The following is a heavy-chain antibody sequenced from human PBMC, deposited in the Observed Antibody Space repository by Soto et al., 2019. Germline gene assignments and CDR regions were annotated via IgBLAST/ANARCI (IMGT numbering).Heavy chain of an antibody. Sequence: QVQLVQSGAEVKKPGSSVKVSCKASGGTFSSYAISWVRQAPGQGLEWMGGIIPIFGTANYAQKFQGRVTITADESTGTAYMELGSLRSEDTAVYYCASQVKGYYYYGMDVWGQGTTVTVSS. CDR2: IIPIFGTA. J-gene: IGHJ6*02. CDR1: GGTFSSYA. V-gene: IGHV1-69*01. D-gene: IGHD3-10*01. CDR3: ASQVKGYYYYGMDV.